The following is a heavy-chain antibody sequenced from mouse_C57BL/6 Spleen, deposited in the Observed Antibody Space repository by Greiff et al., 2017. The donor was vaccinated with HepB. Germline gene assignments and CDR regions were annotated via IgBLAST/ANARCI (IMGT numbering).Heavy chain of an antibody. Sequence: EVQLQQSGPELVKPGASVKIPCKASGYTFTDYNMDWVKQSHGKSLEWIGDINPNNGGTIYNQKFKGKATLTVDKSSSTAYMELRSLTSEDTAVYYCARGEDSSGYGLAYWGQGTLVTVSA. J-gene: IGHJ3*01. V-gene: IGHV1-18*01. CDR2: INPNNGGT. CDR1: GYTFTDYN. CDR3: ARGEDSSGYGLAY. D-gene: IGHD3-2*02.